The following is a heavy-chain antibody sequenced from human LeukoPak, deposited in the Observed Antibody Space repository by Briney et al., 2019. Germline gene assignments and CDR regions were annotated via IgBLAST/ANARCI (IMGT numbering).Heavy chain of an antibody. V-gene: IGHV3-74*01. Sequence: GGSLRLSCAASGFTFSDTWMHWVRQAPGEGLVWASRIRSDGSDTRYAESVKGRFTISRDNAKNTLYLQMNSLRAEDTALYYCAKDIGIVVVTSAFDYWGQGTLVTVSS. D-gene: IGHD3-22*01. CDR2: IRSDGSDT. J-gene: IGHJ4*02. CDR3: AKDIGIVVVTSAFDY. CDR1: GFTFSDTW.